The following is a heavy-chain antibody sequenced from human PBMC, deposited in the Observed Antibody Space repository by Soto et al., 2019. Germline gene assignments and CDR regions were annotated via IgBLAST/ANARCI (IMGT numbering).Heavy chain of an antibody. Sequence: PSETLSLTCTVSGGSISSYYWSWIRQPPGKGLECIGYISYSGSTNYNPSLKNRVTILRDTSKNQFSLKLSSVTAADTAVYFCVSGYPWVGFDYWGQGTLVTVSS. CDR1: GGSISSYY. D-gene: IGHD5-18*01. CDR2: ISYSGST. CDR3: VSGYPWVGFDY. J-gene: IGHJ4*02. V-gene: IGHV4-59*01.